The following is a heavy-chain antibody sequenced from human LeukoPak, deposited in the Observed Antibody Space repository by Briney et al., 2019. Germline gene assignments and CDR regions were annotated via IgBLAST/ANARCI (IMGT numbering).Heavy chain of an antibody. Sequence: ASVKVSCKASGYTFITYYIHWVRQAPGQGLEWMGIINPSGGSTSYAQKFQGRVTMTRDMSTSTVYIELSSLRSEDTAVYYCARDAGGSGYRDAEYFQHWGQGTLVTVSS. CDR2: INPSGGST. CDR1: GYTFITYY. CDR3: ARDAGGSGYRDAEYFQH. V-gene: IGHV1-46*01. D-gene: IGHD3-22*01. J-gene: IGHJ1*01.